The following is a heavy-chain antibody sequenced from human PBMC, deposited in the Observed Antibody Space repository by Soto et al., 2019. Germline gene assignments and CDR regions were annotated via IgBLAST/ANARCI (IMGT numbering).Heavy chain of an antibody. CDR2: SSAYNGNT. Sequence: SVKVSCKASGYTFTSYGISWVRHAPGQGLEWMGWSSAYNGNTNYAQKLQGRVTMTTDTSTSTAYMELRSLRSDDTAVYYCARDSPDWSGPGYWGQGTLVTVSS. D-gene: IGHD3-3*01. CDR1: GYTFTSYG. J-gene: IGHJ4*02. CDR3: ARDSPDWSGPGY. V-gene: IGHV1-18*01.